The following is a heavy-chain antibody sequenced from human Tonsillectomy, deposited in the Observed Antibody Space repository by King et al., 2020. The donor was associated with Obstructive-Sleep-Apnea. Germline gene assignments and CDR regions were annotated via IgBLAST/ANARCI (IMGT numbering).Heavy chain of an antibody. CDR3: VPAPRHSSGIDY. D-gene: IGHD3-22*01. V-gene: IGHV3-66*01. CDR1: GFTVSSNY. CDR2: IYSGGST. Sequence: VQLVESGGGLVQPGGSLRLSCAASGFTVSSNYMSWVRQAPGKGLEWVSVIYSGGSTYYADSVKGRFTISRDNSKNTLYLQMNSLRAEDTAVYYCVPAPRHSSGIDYWGQGTLVTVSS. J-gene: IGHJ4*02.